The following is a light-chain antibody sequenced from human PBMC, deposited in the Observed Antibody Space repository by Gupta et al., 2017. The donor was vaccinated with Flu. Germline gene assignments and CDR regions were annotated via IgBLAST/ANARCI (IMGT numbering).Light chain of an antibody. CDR3: QSYDSSRSGCV. CDR2: GNS. J-gene: IGLJ1*01. CDR1: SSNIGAGYD. Sequence: QSVLTQPPSVSGAPGQRVTISCTESSSNIGAGYDVHWYQQLPGTAPKLLIYGNSNRPSGVPERFSGSKSGTSASLAITGLQAEDEADYYCQSYDSSRSGCVFGTGTKLTVL. V-gene: IGLV1-40*01.